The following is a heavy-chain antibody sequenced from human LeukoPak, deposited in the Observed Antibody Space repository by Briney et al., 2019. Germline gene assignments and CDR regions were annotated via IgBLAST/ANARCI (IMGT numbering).Heavy chain of an antibody. CDR1: GGSFSGYY. V-gene: IGHV4-34*01. CDR3: ARGRVGIVVVTAIQYYFDY. CDR2: INHSGST. J-gene: IGHJ4*02. D-gene: IGHD2-21*02. Sequence: SETLSLTCAVYGGSFSGYYWSWIRQPPGKGLEWIGEINHSGSTNYNPSLKSRVTISVDTSKNQFSLKLSSVTAADTAVYYCARGRVGIVVVTAIQYYFDYWGQGTLVTVSS.